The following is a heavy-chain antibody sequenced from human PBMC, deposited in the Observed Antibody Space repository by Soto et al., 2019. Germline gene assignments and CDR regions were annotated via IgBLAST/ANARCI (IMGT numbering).Heavy chain of an antibody. V-gene: IGHV3-23*01. J-gene: IGHJ4*01. CDR1: GFTFNTYD. Sequence: VQLLESGGGLVQPGGSLRLSCAASGFTFNTYDMSWVRQAPGTGLEWVSSIATTGETTFYADSVRGRFTISRDNSRNTLFVLINTLRADDTAIYCCVSHGGGWGDGTLVTVSS. CDR2: IATTGETT. CDR3: VSHGGG. D-gene: IGHD3-16*01.